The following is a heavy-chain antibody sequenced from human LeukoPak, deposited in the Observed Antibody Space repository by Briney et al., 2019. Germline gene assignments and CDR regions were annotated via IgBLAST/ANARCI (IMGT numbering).Heavy chain of an antibody. J-gene: IGHJ4*02. CDR2: IIPIFGTA. Sequence: SVKVSCKASGGTFSRYAISWVRQAPGQGLEWMGGIIPIFGTANYAQKFQGRVTITADESTSTAYMELSSLRSEDTAVYYCARAPPHSSGWYYFDYWGQGTLVTVSS. D-gene: IGHD6-19*01. V-gene: IGHV1-69*13. CDR3: ARAPPHSSGWYYFDY. CDR1: GGTFSRYA.